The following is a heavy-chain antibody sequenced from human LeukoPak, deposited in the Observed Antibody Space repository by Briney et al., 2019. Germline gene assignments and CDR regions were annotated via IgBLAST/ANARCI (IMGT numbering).Heavy chain of an antibody. Sequence: GASVKVSCKASGYTFTGYYMHWVRQAPGQGLEWMGWINPNSGGTNYAQKFQGRVTMTRDTSISTAYMELSRLRSDDTAVYYCARAGGVYDFWSGYHKEGCFDYWGQGTLVTVSS. CDR1: GYTFTGYY. J-gene: IGHJ4*02. CDR3: ARAGGVYDFWSGYHKEGCFDY. D-gene: IGHD3-3*01. CDR2: INPNSGGT. V-gene: IGHV1-2*02.